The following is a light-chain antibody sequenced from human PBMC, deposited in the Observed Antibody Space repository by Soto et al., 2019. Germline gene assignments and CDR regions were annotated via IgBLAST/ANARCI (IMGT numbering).Light chain of an antibody. J-gene: IGLJ1*01. CDR1: SSDVGGYNY. CDR3: CSYAGSYTRYV. V-gene: IGLV2-11*01. Sequence: QSVLTQPRSGTGSPGQSVTISCTGTSSDVGGYNYVSWYQQHPGKAPKLMIYDVSKRPSGVPDRFSGSKSGNTASLTISGLQAEDEADYYCCSYAGSYTRYVFGTGTKVTVL. CDR2: DVS.